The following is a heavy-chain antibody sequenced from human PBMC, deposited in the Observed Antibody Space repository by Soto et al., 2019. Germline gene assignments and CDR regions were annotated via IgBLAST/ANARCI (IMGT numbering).Heavy chain of an antibody. V-gene: IGHV4-59*01. CDR2: IYHSETT. CDR3: GSPHTAETDFAS. D-gene: IGHD5-18*01. J-gene: IGHJ4*02. CDR1: GGSMISYY. Sequence: SETLCLTCPVAGGSMISYYWSWIRQSTGRGLEWIGYIYHSETTDYNPSLKSRVTISVDTSKNQFSLELSSVTAADTSIYYCGSPHTAETDFASGGQGSLVTVSS.